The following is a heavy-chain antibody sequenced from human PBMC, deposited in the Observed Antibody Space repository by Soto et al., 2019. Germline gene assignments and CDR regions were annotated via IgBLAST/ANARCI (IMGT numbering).Heavy chain of an antibody. Sequence: AASVKVSCKASGYTFTSYYMHWVRQAPGQGLECMGIINPSGGSTSYAQKFQGRVTMTRDTSTSTVYMELSSLRSEDTAVYYCARVREGPQPQGNYGMDVWGQGTTVTVSS. D-gene: IGHD6-13*01. CDR1: GYTFTSYY. CDR2: INPSGGST. J-gene: IGHJ6*02. V-gene: IGHV1-46*01. CDR3: ARVREGPQPQGNYGMDV.